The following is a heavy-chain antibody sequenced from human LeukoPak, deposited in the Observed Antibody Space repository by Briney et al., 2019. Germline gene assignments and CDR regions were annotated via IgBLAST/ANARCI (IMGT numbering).Heavy chain of an antibody. CDR1: GFPVSSNY. CDR2: FYSGGST. J-gene: IGHJ5*02. CDR3: VIELSSCDL. Sequence: GGSLRLSCAASGFPVSSNYMSWVRQAPGKGLEWVSVFYSGGSTYYADSVKGRFTISRDNSKNTLYLQMNSLRAEDSALYYCVIELSSCDLWPQGNVVSVSS. V-gene: IGHV3-53*01.